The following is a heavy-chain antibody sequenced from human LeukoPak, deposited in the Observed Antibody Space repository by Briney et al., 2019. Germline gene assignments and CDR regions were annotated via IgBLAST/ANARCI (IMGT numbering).Heavy chain of an antibody. J-gene: IGHJ6*03. V-gene: IGHV3-23*01. CDR3: AKGRLLFTSYYYYMDV. CDR2: ISGSGGST. Sequence: GGSLRLSCAASGFTFSSYAMSWVRQAPGKGLEWVSAISGSGGSTYYADSVKGRFTISRDNSKNTLYLQMNSLRAEDTAVYYCAKGRLLFTSYYYYMDVWGKGTTVTVSS. D-gene: IGHD2-21*02. CDR1: GFTFSSYA.